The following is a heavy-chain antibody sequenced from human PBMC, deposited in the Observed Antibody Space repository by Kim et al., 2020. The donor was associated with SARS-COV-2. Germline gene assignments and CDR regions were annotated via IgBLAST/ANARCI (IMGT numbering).Heavy chain of an antibody. V-gene: IGHV3-15*01. D-gene: IGHD6-19*01. Sequence: AATVNGRFTISRDDSKNTLYLQMNSLKTEDTAVYYCTTQTYIAVAGYFDYWGQGTLVTVSS. J-gene: IGHJ4*02. CDR3: TTQTYIAVAGYFDY.